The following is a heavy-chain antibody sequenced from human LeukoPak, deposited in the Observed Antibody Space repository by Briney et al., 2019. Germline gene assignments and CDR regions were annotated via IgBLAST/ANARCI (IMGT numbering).Heavy chain of an antibody. CDR2: IYNSGST. J-gene: IGHJ4*02. Sequence: SETLSLTCTVSGGSISSYYWSWIRQPPGKGLEWIGHIYNSGSTNYNPSLKSRVTISVETSKNQFSLKLSSVTAADTAVYYCASLNYDYLNADNDFECRGQGAPVTV. CDR1: GGSISSYY. V-gene: IGHV4-59*12. D-gene: IGHD3-3*01. CDR3: ASLNYDYLNADNDFEC.